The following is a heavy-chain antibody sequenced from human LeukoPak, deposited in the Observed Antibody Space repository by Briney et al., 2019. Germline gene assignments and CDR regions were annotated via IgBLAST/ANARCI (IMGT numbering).Heavy chain of an antibody. V-gene: IGHV4-39*01. Sequence: PSETLSLTCTVSGDSISSSSYYWGWIRQPPGKGLEWIGSIYYSGSTYYNPSLKSRVTISVDTSKSQLSLKLSSVTAADTAVYYCARLPYWSPYQSDYWGQGTLVTVSS. D-gene: IGHD2-8*02. CDR2: IYYSGST. J-gene: IGHJ4*02. CDR3: ARLPYWSPYQSDY. CDR1: GDSISSSSYY.